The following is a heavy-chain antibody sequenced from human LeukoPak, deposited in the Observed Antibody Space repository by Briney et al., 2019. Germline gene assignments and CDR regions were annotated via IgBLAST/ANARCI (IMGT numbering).Heavy chain of an antibody. CDR3: ARSRPGTEAGQPNFDY. Sequence: GGSLRLSCAASGFTFSTYSMSWVRQAPGKGLEWASYISSISSIIYYADSVKGRFTISRDNAKSSLYLQMNSLRAEDTAVYYCARSRPGTEAGQPNFDYWGQGTLVTVSS. J-gene: IGHJ4*02. D-gene: IGHD6-13*01. V-gene: IGHV3-48*01. CDR2: ISSISSII. CDR1: GFTFSTYS.